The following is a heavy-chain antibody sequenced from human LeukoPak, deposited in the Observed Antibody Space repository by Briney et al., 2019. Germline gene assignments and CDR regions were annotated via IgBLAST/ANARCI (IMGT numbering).Heavy chain of an antibody. CDR2: IWYDGSNK. V-gene: IGHV3-33*01. Sequence: GGSLRLSCAASGFTFSSYGMHWVRQAPGKGLEWVAVIWYDGSNKYYADSVKGRFTISRDNSKNTLYLQMNSLRAEDTAVYYCARDNVLQLSLDYWGQGTLVTVSS. D-gene: IGHD5-18*01. CDR1: GFTFSSYG. J-gene: IGHJ4*02. CDR3: ARDNVLQLSLDY.